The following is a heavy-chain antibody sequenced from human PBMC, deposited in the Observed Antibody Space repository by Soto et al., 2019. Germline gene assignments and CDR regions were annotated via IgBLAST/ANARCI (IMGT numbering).Heavy chain of an antibody. Sequence: PSETLSLTCTLSGGSISSHYCIWIRQPPGKGLEWIGYIYYSGTTNYNPSLKSRVTISVDTSKNQLSLKLSSVTAADTAVYYCARGRLKYYYGSGSHNWFDPWGQGTLVTVSS. V-gene: IGHV4-59*11. J-gene: IGHJ5*02. D-gene: IGHD3-10*01. CDR1: GGSISSHY. CDR3: ARGRLKYYYGSGSHNWFDP. CDR2: IYYSGTT.